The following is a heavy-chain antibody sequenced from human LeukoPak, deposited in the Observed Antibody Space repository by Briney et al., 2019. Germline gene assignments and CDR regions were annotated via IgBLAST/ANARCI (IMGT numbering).Heavy chain of an antibody. V-gene: IGHV3-23*01. CDR1: GFTFSSYA. CDR3: AKDKVGDGDYAYYFDY. Sequence: GGSLRLSCAASGFTFSSYAMSWVRQAPGKGLEWVSATSGSGGSTYYADSVKGRFTISRDNSKNTLYLQMNSLRAEDTAVYYCAKDKVGDGDYAYYFDYWGQGTLVTVSS. D-gene: IGHD4-17*01. J-gene: IGHJ4*02. CDR2: TSGSGGST.